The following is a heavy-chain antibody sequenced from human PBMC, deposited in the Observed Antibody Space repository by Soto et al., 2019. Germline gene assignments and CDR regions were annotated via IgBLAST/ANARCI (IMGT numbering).Heavy chain of an antibody. CDR3: AKLGDWNDEDY. CDR1: GFTFSSYG. Sequence: PGGSLRLSCAASGFTFSSYGMHWVRQAPGKGLEWVAVISYDGINKYYADSVKGRFTISRDNSKNTLYLQMNSLRAEDTAVYYCAKLGDWNDEDYWGQGTLVTVSS. J-gene: IGHJ4*02. CDR2: ISYDGINK. D-gene: IGHD1-1*01. V-gene: IGHV3-30*18.